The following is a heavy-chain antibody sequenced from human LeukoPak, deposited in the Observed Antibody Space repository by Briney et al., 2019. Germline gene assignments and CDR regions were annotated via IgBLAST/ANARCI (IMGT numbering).Heavy chain of an antibody. CDR1: GLTFSCYT. J-gene: IGHJ4*02. Sequence: GGPLTLSCAGSGLTFSCYTMIWVRQAPGKGLEWLSSISSGRSYIYYADSVKGRFTISRDNAKKSLFLQMNRLRAEDTAVYYCARDIAAAGDHWGQGTLVTVSS. D-gene: IGHD6-25*01. CDR2: ISSGRSYI. CDR3: ARDIAAAGDH. V-gene: IGHV3-21*01.